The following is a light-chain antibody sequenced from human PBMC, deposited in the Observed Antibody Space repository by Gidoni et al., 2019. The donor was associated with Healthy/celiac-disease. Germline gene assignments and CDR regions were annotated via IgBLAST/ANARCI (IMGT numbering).Light chain of an antibody. CDR1: QSVLYSSNNMND. CDR3: QQYYSTPPWT. CDR2: CAS. J-gene: IGKJ1*01. V-gene: IGKV4-1*01. Sequence: DIVMTQSPDSLAVALGERATINRTSSQSVLYSSNNMNDLSWYQQKQGQPPKLLIYCASTRESGVLERFSGSGCARDFSLTIISLQAEDVAVYYCQQYYSTPPWTFGQGTKVEIK.